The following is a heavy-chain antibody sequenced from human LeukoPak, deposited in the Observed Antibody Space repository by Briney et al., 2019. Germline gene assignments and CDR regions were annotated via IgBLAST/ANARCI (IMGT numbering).Heavy chain of an antibody. CDR1: GFSFSSYE. CDR3: ARANTIFGVEPDYYFDY. Sequence: SGGSLRLSCAASGFSFSSYEMICVRQAPGKGLEGISYISSSGGNIYYADSVKGRFTISRDNAKNSLYLQMNSLRVEDTAVYYCARANTIFGVEPDYYFDYWGQGTLVSVSS. V-gene: IGHV3-48*03. J-gene: IGHJ4*02. D-gene: IGHD3-3*01. CDR2: ISSSGGNI.